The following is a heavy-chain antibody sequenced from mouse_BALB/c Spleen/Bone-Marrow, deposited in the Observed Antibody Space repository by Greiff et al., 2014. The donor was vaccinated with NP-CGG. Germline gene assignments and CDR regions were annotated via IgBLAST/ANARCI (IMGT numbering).Heavy chain of an antibody. V-gene: IGHV1-7*01. CDR1: GYAFTTYW. CDR3: SRDRSYRCRAMDH. Sequence: QVQLQQPGAELAKPGASVKMSCKASGYAFTTYWMHWVKQRPGQGLEWIGSINPATGYTEYSQKFRDRATLTADKSSSTVYMQLRSLTSEDSAVYYCSRDRSYRCRAMDHWGQGTSVTVSS. CDR2: INPATGYT. J-gene: IGHJ4*01. D-gene: IGHD2-14*01.